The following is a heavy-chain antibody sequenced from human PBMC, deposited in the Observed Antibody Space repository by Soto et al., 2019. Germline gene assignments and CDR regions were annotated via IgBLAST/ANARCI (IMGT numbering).Heavy chain of an antibody. CDR3: AREIYSSYLSGY. CDR1: GFTLGSYA. D-gene: IGHD6-6*01. V-gene: IGHV3-30*04. J-gene: IGHJ4*02. Sequence: QVQLVESGGGGVRLGGSLRLSGAASGFTLGSYAMHWVRQPPGKGLEWVAVISYEGRNKYYADSVKGGFTISRDNSKNTLYLQMNSLRAEDTAVYYCAREIYSSYLSGYWGQGTLVTVSS. CDR2: ISYEGRNK.